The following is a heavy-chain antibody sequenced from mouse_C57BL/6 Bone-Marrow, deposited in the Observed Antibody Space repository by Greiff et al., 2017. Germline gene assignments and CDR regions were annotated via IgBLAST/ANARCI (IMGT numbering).Heavy chain of an antibody. CDR2: IYPGSGST. CDR1: GYTFTSYW. V-gene: IGHV1-55*01. CDR3: ARYYYSNYGSWFAY. D-gene: IGHD2-5*01. Sequence: QVQLQQPGAELVKPGASVKMSCKASGYTFTSYWITWVKQRPGQGLEWIGDIYPGSGSTNYNEKFKSKATLTVDTSSSTAYMQLSSLTSEDSAVXYCARYYYSNYGSWFAYWGQGTLVTVSA. J-gene: IGHJ3*01.